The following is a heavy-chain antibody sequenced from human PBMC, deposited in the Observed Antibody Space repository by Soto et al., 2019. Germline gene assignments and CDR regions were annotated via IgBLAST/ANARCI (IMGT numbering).Heavy chain of an antibody. D-gene: IGHD3-10*01. J-gene: IGHJ4*02. CDR1: GGSVSSGSYY. Sequence: QVQLQASGPGLVKPSETLSLTCTVSGGSVSSGSYYWSWIRQPPGKGLEWIGYIFDSGSTNYNPSLKRRVTISVDTSKNQFSLKLSSVTAADTAVYYCARGQFYGSGNYLDYWGQGTLVTVSS. CDR3: ARGQFYGSGNYLDY. CDR2: IFDSGST. V-gene: IGHV4-61*01.